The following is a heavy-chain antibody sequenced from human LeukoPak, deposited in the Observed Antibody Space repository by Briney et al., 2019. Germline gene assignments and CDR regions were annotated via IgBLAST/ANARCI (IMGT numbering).Heavy chain of an antibody. J-gene: IGHJ3*02. CDR1: GYTFTGYY. CDR2: IYPYSGDT. D-gene: IGHD6-6*01. CDR3: ARDRNSGSSLDI. V-gene: IGHV1-2*02. Sequence: GAALTVSCKASGYTFTGYYIHWVRQAPGQGLEWMGWIYPYSGDTNYAQNFQGRVTMTRDTSISTAYMELSSLKSDDTAVYYCARDRNSGSSLDIWGQGTMLTVS.